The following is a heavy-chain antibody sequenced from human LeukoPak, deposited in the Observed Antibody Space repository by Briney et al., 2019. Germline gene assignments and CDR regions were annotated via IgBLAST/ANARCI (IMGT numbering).Heavy chain of an antibody. CDR3: ARDREPYSSSSEFDY. V-gene: IGHV1-18*01. CDR2: ISAYNGNT. D-gene: IGHD6-6*01. CDR1: GYTFTSYG. J-gene: IGHJ4*02. Sequence: GASVKVSCKASGYTFTSYGITWVRQAPGQGLEWMGWISAYNGNTNFARKVQGRVTMTTDTSTSTAYMELRSLRSDDTAVYYCARDREPYSSSSEFDYWGQGTLVTVSS.